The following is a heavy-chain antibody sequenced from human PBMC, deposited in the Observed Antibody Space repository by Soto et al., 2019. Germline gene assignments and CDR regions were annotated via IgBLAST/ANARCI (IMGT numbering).Heavy chain of an antibody. J-gene: IGHJ6*02. CDR2: ISDTGST. V-gene: IGHV4-61*01. Sequence: SETLSLTCTVSGGSVSSAIYCWSWIRHPPGNGLEWVGYISDTGSTNYNPSLKSRVTISVDTSKNQFSLRLTSVTAADTAVYYCARDGVLRFLEWSQSSYYGTHVWGQGTT. D-gene: IGHD3-3*01. CDR3: ARDGVLRFLEWSQSSYYGTHV. CDR1: GGSVSSAIYC.